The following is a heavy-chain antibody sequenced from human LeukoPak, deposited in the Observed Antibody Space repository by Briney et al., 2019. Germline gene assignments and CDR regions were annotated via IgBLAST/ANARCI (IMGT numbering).Heavy chain of an antibody. Sequence: PGRSLRLSCAASGFTFNNYAMHWVRQAPGKGLEWVALISYDGSNKYYADSVKGRFTISRDNAKNSLYLQMNSLRAEDTAVYYCAKDHPSHKLHYWGQGTPVTVSS. CDR3: AKDHPSHKLHY. CDR2: ISYDGSNK. CDR1: GFTFNNYA. V-gene: IGHV3-30*18. J-gene: IGHJ4*02. D-gene: IGHD2-2*01.